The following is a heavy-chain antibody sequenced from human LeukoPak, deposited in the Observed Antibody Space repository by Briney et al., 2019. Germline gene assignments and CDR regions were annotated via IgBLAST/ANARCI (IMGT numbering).Heavy chain of an antibody. CDR2: ISAYNGNT. J-gene: IGHJ5*02. Sequence: ASVKVSCKASGYTFTTYGISWVRQAPGQGLEWMGWISAYNGNTNSAQKFQGRVTMTTDTSASTAYMELRSLRSDDTAVCYCARDRVTGTTRLFDPWGQGTLVTVSS. D-gene: IGHD1-7*01. CDR1: GYTFTTYG. CDR3: ARDRVTGTTRLFDP. V-gene: IGHV1-18*01.